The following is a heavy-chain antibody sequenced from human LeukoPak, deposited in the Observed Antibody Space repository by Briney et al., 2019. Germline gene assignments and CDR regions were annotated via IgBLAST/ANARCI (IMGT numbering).Heavy chain of an antibody. V-gene: IGHV3-7*01. CDR3: ARVGSTMVRAFDI. J-gene: IGHJ3*02. CDR2: IKQDGSEK. Sequence: GGSLRLSCAVSGLTFSRYAMSWVRQAPGKGLEWVANIKQDGSEKYYVDSVKGRFTISRDNAKNSLYLQMNSLRAEDTAVYYCARVGSTMVRAFDIWGQGTMVTVSS. CDR1: GLTFSRYA. D-gene: IGHD3-10*01.